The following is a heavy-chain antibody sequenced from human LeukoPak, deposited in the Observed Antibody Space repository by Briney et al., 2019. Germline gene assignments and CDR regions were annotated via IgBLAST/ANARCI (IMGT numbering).Heavy chain of an antibody. J-gene: IGHJ4*02. CDR3: ARGSNSGSYYYFDY. CDR1: GGSISSSNW. CDR2: IYHSGST. V-gene: IGHV4-4*02. D-gene: IGHD1-26*01. Sequence: KTSGTLSLTCAVSGGSISSSNWWSWVRQPPGKGLEWIGEIYHSGSTNYNPSLKSRVTISVDKSKNQFSLKLSSVTAADTAVYYCARGSNSGSYYYFDYWGQGTLVTVSS.